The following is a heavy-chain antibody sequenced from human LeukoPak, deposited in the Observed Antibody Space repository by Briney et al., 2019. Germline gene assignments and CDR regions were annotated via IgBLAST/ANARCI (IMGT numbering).Heavy chain of an antibody. D-gene: IGHD2-2*01. CDR3: ASLIVVVPAGLRGSDGFDI. CDR2: IKKDGSQK. CDR1: GFTFSDYW. V-gene: IGHV3-7*01. Sequence: HPGGSLRLSCAASGFTFSDYWMSWVRQVPGKGLEWVANIKKDGSQKHYLDSVKGRFTISRDNAKNSLYLQMNSLRAEDAAVYYCASLIVVVPAGLRGSDGFDIWGQGTMVTVSS. J-gene: IGHJ3*02.